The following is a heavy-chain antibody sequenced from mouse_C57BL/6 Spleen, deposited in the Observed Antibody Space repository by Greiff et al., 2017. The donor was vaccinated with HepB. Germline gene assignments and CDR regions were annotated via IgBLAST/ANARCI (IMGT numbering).Heavy chain of an antibody. Sequence: DVKLQESGGGLVQPGGSMKLSCVASGFTFSNYWMNWVRQSPEQGLEWVAQIRLKSDNYATHYAESVKGRFTISRDDSKSSVYLQMNNLMAEDTGIYYCTGSRTEYGYFDVWGTGTTVTVSS. CDR2: IRLKSDNYAT. J-gene: IGHJ1*03. V-gene: IGHV6-3*01. CDR1: GFTFSNYW. D-gene: IGHD1-1*01. CDR3: TGSRTEYGYFDV.